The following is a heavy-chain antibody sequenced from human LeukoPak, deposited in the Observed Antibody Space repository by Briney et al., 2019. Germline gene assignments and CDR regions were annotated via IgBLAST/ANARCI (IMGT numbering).Heavy chain of an antibody. CDR1: GGSISSYY. CDR3: GKGQGSWWDFDY. J-gene: IGHJ4*02. D-gene: IGHD2-15*01. Sequence: NPSETLSLTCTVSGGSISSYYWSWIRQPPGKGLEWIGYIYYSGSTNYNPSLKSRVTISVDTSKNQFSLKLSSVTAPGPAVYYCGKGQGSWWDFDYWGQGTLVPVPS. V-gene: IGHV4-59*01. CDR2: IYYSGST.